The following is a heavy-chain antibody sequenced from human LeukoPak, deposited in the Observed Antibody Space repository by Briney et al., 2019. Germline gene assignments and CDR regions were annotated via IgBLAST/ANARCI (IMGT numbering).Heavy chain of an antibody. J-gene: IGHJ6*03. D-gene: IGHD6-19*01. CDR1: GGSISSHY. Sequence: SETLSLTCTVSGGSISSHYWSWIRQPPGKGLEWIGYIYYSGSTNYNPSLKSRVTISVDTSKNQFSLKLSSVTAADTAVYYCARGKEYSSGWSYYYYYMDVWGKGTTVTVPS. V-gene: IGHV4-59*11. CDR3: ARGKEYSSGWSYYYYYMDV. CDR2: IYYSGST.